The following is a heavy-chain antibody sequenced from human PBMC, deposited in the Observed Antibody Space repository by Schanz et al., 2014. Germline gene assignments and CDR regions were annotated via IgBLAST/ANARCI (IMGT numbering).Heavy chain of an antibody. CDR1: GFTFSTYA. D-gene: IGHD2-8*01. V-gene: IGHV3-23*04. CDR2: ISGSGGDSV. Sequence: EVQLVESGGALVQPGGSLRLSCSASGFTFSTYAMNWVRQAPGKGLEWLSHISGSGGDSVDYADSVKGRFTISRDNTRNSLYLQMNSLRVDDTAVYYCASGGYCTNGVCNGGRNWFDPWGQGTLVTVSS. CDR3: ASGGYCTNGVCNGGRNWFDP. J-gene: IGHJ5*02.